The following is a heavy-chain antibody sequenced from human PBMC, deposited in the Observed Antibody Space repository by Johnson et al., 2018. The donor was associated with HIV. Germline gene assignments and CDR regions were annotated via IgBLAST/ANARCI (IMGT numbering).Heavy chain of an antibody. CDR3: ARERDAFDI. Sequence: VQLVESGGGLVQPGGSLRLSCAASGFTFSSFWMTWVRQAPGKGLEWVANIKPDGSEQYFVDSVKGRFIISRDNSKNTLYLQMNSLRAEDTAVYYCARERDAFDIWGHGTMVTVSS. V-gene: IGHV3-7*03. CDR2: IKPDGSEQ. CDR1: GFTFSSFW. J-gene: IGHJ3*02.